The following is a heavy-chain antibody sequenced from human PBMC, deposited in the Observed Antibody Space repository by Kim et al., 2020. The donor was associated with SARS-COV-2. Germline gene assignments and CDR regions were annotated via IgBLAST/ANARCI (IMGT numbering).Heavy chain of an antibody. Sequence: YYADSVKGRFTISRDNSKNTLYLQMNSLRAEDTAVYYCVRARSHAGAFDIWGQGTMVTVSS. CDR3: VRARSHAGAFDI. J-gene: IGHJ3*02. V-gene: IGHV3-53*01. D-gene: IGHD1-26*01.